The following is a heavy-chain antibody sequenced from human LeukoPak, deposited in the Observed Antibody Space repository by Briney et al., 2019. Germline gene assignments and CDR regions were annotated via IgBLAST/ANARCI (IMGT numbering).Heavy chain of an antibody. CDR1: GGSISSSTYY. CDR3: ATLGGPYNWYITN. J-gene: IGHJ4*02. V-gene: IGHV4-39*01. D-gene: IGHD1-20*01. Sequence: SETLSLTCTVPGGSISSSTYYWGWIRQPPGKGLEWIGSIYYSGSSYYNPSLKSRVTISVDTSKNQFSLKLSSVTAADTAVYYCATLGGPYNWYITNWGQGTLVTVSS. CDR2: IYYSGSS.